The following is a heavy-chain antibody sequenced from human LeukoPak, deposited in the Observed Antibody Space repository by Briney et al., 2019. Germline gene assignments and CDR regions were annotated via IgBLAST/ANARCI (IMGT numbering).Heavy chain of an antibody. D-gene: IGHD5-18*01. CDR1: GFTFSSYS. CDR2: ISSSSSYI. CDR3: ARAQHTRYSYGYSFDY. V-gene: IGHV3-21*01. Sequence: GGSLILSCAASGFTFSSYSMNWVRQAPGKGLEWVSSISSSSSYIYYADSVKGRFTISRDNAKNSLYLQMNSLRAEDTAVYYCARAQHTRYSYGYSFDYWGQGTLVTVSS. J-gene: IGHJ4*02.